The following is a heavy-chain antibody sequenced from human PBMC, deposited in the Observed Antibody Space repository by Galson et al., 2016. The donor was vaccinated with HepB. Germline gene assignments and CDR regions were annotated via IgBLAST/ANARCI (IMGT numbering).Heavy chain of an antibody. J-gene: IGHJ4*02. CDR2: ISYDGTVK. CDR1: GFTFNTYG. V-gene: IGHV3-30*03. CDR3: ARDPRAPAALHFDD. D-gene: IGHD6-25*01. Sequence: SLRLSCAASGFTFNTYGMHWVRQAPGKGLEWVEVISYDGTVKYYADSVKGRFTISRDNSKSILYLQMDSQRTEDSAMYYCARDPRAPAALHFDDWGRGTLVTISS.